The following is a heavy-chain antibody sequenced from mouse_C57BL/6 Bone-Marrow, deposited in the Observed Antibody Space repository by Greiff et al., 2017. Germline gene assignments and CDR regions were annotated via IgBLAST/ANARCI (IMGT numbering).Heavy chain of an antibody. V-gene: IGHV14-4*01. CDR1: GFNINDDY. CDR3: SSFVGNYFDF. CDR2: IDPEIGDT. Sequence: VQLQQSGAELVRPGASVKLSCTASGFNINDDYIHWVKQRPEQGLEWIGWIDPEIGDTEYASKFQGKATITSDTSSNTAYLQLSSLTSEDTAVFSCSSFVGNYFDFWGQGTTLTVAS. J-gene: IGHJ2*01.